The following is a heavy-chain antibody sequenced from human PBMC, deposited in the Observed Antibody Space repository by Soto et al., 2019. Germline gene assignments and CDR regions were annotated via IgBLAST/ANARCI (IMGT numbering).Heavy chain of an antibody. Sequence: SETLSLTCTVSGGSISRVNYCWSWIRQLPDKGLEWIGHIYNGGSTYNNPSLTSRVTISVDTSKNQFSLQLSSVSAADTAVYYCARDRMYDSSGYYYPHCDYWGQGTLVTVSS. D-gene: IGHD3-22*01. CDR1: GGSISRVNYC. CDR2: IYNGGST. J-gene: IGHJ4*02. CDR3: ARDRMYDSSGYYYPHCDY. V-gene: IGHV4-30-4*01.